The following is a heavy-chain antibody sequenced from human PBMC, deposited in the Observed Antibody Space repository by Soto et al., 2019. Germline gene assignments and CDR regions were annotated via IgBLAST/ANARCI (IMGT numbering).Heavy chain of an antibody. CDR2: IYHSGST. V-gene: IGHV4-30-2*01. J-gene: IGHJ4*02. CDR1: GGSISSGGYS. D-gene: IGHD5-12*01. CDR3: ARGYSGSPYYFDY. Sequence: PSETLSLTCAASGGSISSGGYSWSWIRQPPGKGLEWIGYIYHSGSTYYNPSLKSRVTISVDRSKNQFSLKLSSVTAADTAVYYCARGYSGSPYYFDYWGQGTLVTVSS.